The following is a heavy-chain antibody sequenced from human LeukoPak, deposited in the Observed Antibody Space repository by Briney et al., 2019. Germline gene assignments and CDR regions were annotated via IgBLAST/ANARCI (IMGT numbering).Heavy chain of an antibody. V-gene: IGHV4-39*01. D-gene: IGHD3-22*01. Sequence: SETLSLTCTVSGGSISSTSYYWGWIRQPPGKGLEWIGSIYYSWDTYYNPSLKSRVTISVDTSKNQFSLKLSSVTAADTAVCYCATTSYYYDSPDYWGQGTLVTVSS. CDR1: GGSISSTSYY. CDR2: IYYSWDT. J-gene: IGHJ4*02. CDR3: ATTSYYYDSPDY.